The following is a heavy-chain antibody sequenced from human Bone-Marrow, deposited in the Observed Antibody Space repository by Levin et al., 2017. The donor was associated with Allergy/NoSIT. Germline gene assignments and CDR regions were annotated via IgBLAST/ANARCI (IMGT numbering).Heavy chain of an antibody. CDR3: ARDLGSLSVADY. J-gene: IGHJ4*02. CDR2: INPNSGGT. CDR1: GYTFSDYY. V-gene: IGHV1-2*02. Sequence: WASVKVSCKAFGYTFSDYYIHWVRQAPGQGLEWMGWINPNSGGTRYRQKFQGRVTMTRDRSINTAYMEVKRLTLDDTAVYYCARDLGSLSVADYWGQGTLVTVSS. D-gene: IGHD4-23*01.